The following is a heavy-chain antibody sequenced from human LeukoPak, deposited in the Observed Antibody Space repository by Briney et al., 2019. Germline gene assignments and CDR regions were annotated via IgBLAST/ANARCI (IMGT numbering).Heavy chain of an antibody. CDR2: LDYYGNT. V-gene: IGHV4-39*01. D-gene: IGHD2-8*01. Sequence: SETLSLTCTVSGGSISSSDYYWGWLRQPPGKGLEWIGSLDYYGNTYYNPSLKSRITISVDTSKNQFSLELSSVTAADTAVYYCARREGRQWFHFDSWGQGTLVTVSS. CDR3: ARREGRQWFHFDS. J-gene: IGHJ4*02. CDR1: GGSISSSDYY.